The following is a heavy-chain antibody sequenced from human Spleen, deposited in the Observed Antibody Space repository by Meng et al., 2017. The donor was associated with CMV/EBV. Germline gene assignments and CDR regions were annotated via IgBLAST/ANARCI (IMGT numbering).Heavy chain of an antibody. Sequence: GESLKISCAASGFTFSSYGMHWVRQAPGKGLEWVAFIRYDGSNKYYADSVKGRFTISRDNSKNTLYLQMNSLRAEDTAVYYCAKEDGGLYGVLESWGQGTLVTVSS. CDR3: AKEDGGLYGVLES. V-gene: IGHV3-30*02. CDR2: IRYDGSNK. CDR1: GFTFSSYG. J-gene: IGHJ4*02. D-gene: IGHD4-17*01.